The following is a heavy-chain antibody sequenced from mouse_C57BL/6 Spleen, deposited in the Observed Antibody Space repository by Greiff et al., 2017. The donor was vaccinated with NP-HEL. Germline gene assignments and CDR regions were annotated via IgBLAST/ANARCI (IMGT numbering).Heavy chain of an antibody. V-gene: IGHV5-16*01. CDR3: ARVGYDGGAMDY. Sequence: EVMLVESEGGLVQPGSSMKLSCTASGFTFSDYYMAWVRQVPEKGLEWVANINYDGSSTYYLDSLKSRFIISRDNAKNILYLQMSSLKSEDTATYYCARVGYDGGAMDYWGQGTSVTVSS. J-gene: IGHJ4*01. CDR2: INYDGSST. D-gene: IGHD2-2*01. CDR1: GFTFSDYY.